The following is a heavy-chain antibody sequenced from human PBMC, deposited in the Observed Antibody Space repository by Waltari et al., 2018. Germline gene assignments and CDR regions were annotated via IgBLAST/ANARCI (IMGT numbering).Heavy chain of an antibody. CDR1: GVSMDDSSYY. J-gene: IGHJ2*01. CDR3: VRHRLAWYFDL. D-gene: IGHD6-19*01. Sequence: QLQLQESGPGLVKPSETLSLTCTVSGVSMDDSSYYWGWIRQPPGKGLEWIGSVYYNGNTHHNPSLKSRFTVSGDTSKNQFSLMLNSVTAADTAVYYCVRHRLAWYFDLWGRGTLVTVSS. V-gene: IGHV4-39*01. CDR2: VYYNGNT.